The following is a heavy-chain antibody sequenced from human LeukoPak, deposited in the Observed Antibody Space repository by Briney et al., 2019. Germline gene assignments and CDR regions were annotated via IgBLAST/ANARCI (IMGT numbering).Heavy chain of an antibody. CDR2: IYYSGST. D-gene: IGHD3-10*01. CDR1: GGSISSSSYY. CDR3: ARRGSGRYNWFDP. V-gene: IGHV4-39*07. Sequence: SETLSLTCTVSGGSISSSSYYWGWIRQPPGKGLEWIGYIYYSGSTYYNASLKSRVTLSVDTSKNQFSLKLNSVTAVDTAVYYCARRGSGRYNWFDPWGQGTLVTVSS. J-gene: IGHJ5*02.